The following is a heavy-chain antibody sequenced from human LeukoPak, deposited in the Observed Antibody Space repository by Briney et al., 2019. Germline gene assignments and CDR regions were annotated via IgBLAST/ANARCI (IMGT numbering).Heavy chain of an antibody. CDR3: ARVLSHSSGWNPLDY. CDR2: IYYSGST. Sequence: SETLSLTCTVSGGSMRSYYWSWIRQPPGKGLEWIGYIYYSGSTNYNPSLKSRVTISVDTSKNQFSLKLSSVTAADTAVYYCARVLSHSSGWNPLDYWGQGTLVTVSS. CDR1: GGSMRSYY. D-gene: IGHD6-19*01. V-gene: IGHV4-59*01. J-gene: IGHJ4*02.